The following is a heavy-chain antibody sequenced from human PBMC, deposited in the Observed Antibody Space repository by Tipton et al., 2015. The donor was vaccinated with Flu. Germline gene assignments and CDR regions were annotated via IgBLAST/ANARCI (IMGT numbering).Heavy chain of an antibody. V-gene: IGHV4-59*01. CDR1: GGSISTYY. Sequence: LRLSCTVSGGSISTYYWSWIRQPPGKGLEWIGFINYNGGTDYNPSLKSRVTISVDTSKNQFSLRLGSVTAADTAVYYCTRAPYSDYDTSGSSFDYWGQGTLVTVSS. J-gene: IGHJ4*02. CDR2: INYNGGT. D-gene: IGHD3-22*01. CDR3: TRAPYSDYDTSGSSFDY.